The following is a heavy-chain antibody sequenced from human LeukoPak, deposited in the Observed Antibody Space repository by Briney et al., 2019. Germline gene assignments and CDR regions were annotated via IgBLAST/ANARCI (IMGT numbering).Heavy chain of an antibody. CDR3: ASSLIDYYDSSGYYGFDY. CDR2: IYPGDSDI. CDR1: GYSFTSYW. J-gene: IGHJ4*02. D-gene: IGHD3-22*01. V-gene: IGHV5-51*01. Sequence: GESLKISCKGSGYSFTSYWIGWVRQMPGKGLEWMGIIYPGDSDIRYGPSFQGQVTISADKSISTAYLQWSSLKASDTAMYYCASSLIDYYDSSGYYGFDYWGQGTLVTVSS.